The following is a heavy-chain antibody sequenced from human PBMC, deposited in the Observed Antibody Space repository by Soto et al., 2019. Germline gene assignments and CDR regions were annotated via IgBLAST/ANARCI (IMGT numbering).Heavy chain of an antibody. V-gene: IGHV4-59*01. CDR3: ARSQRIYNWNYVNYYGMDV. Sequence: SETLSLTCTVSGGSISSYYWSWIRQPPGKGLEWIGYIYYSGSTNYNPSLKSRVTISVDTSKNQFSLKLSSVTAADTAVYYCARSQRIYNWNYVNYYGMDVWGQGTTVTVSS. J-gene: IGHJ6*02. D-gene: IGHD1-7*01. CDR2: IYYSGST. CDR1: GGSISSYY.